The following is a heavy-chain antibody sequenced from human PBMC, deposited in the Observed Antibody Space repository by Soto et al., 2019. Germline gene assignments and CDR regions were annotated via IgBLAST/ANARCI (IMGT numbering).Heavy chain of an antibody. D-gene: IGHD1-26*01. CDR1: GFTFGDYA. CDR3: TTGIVGATTKPYYFDY. J-gene: IGHJ4*02. V-gene: IGHV3-49*03. Sequence: PGGSLRLSCTASGFTFGDYAMSWFRQAPGKGLEWVGFIRSKAYGGTTEYAASVKGRFTISRDDSKSTAYLQMNSLKTEDTAVYYCTTGIVGATTKPYYFDYWGQGTLVTVSS. CDR2: IRSKAYGGTT.